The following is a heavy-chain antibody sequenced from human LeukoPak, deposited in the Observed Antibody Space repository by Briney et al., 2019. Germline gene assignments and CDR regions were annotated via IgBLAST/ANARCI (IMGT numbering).Heavy chain of an antibody. CDR2: ISSRSSYI. CDR3: ARVEATVTSYVFDY. D-gene: IGHD4-17*01. J-gene: IGHJ4*02. Sequence: GGSLRLSCAASGFTFSSYSMNWVRQAPGKGLEWVSSISSRSSYIYYADSVKGRFTISRDNAKKSLYLQMNSLRAEDTAIYYCARVEATVTSYVFDYWGQGTLVTVSS. CDR1: GFTFSSYS. V-gene: IGHV3-21*01.